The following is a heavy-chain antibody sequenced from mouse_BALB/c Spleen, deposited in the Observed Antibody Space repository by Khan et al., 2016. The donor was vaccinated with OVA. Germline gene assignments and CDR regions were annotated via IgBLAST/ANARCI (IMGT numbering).Heavy chain of an antibody. J-gene: IGHJ3*01. CDR1: GYSFSSYW. Sequence: QVQLKQSGAELVKPGASVKLSCKTSGYSFSSYWIQWVKQRPGQGLGWIGQIFPGTGTTYYNENFKGKATLTVDTSSSTAYMQLSSLTSEDSAVYFWARVYFGNYEFVYWGRGTLVTVSP. CDR3: ARVYFGNYEFVY. CDR2: IFPGTGTT. D-gene: IGHD2-1*01. V-gene: IGHV1S132*01.